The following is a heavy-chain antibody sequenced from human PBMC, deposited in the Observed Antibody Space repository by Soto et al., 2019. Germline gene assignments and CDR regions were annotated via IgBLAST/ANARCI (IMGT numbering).Heavy chain of an antibody. Sequence: PGGSLRLSCAASGFTFSSYWMHWVRQAPGKGLVWVSRINSDGSSTSYADSVKGRFTISRDNAKNTLYLQMNSLRAEDTAVYYCARDPKTVWTCSGGSCGGSYYYYMDVWGKGTTVTVSS. V-gene: IGHV3-74*01. CDR2: INSDGSST. CDR3: ARDPKTVWTCSGGSCGGSYYYYMDV. CDR1: GFTFSSYW. J-gene: IGHJ6*03. D-gene: IGHD2-15*01.